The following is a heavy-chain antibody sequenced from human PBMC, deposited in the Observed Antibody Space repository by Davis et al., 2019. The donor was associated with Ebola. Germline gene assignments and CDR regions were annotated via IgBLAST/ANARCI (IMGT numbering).Heavy chain of an antibody. CDR1: GGTFSSYA. Sequence: AASVKVSCKASGGTFSSYAISWVRQAPGQGLEWMGGIIPMFGTANYAQKFQGRVTITADKSTSTAYMELSSLRSEDTAVYYCARDVRPYYYDSSGSNWFDPWGQGTLVTVSS. CDR2: IIPMFGTA. J-gene: IGHJ5*02. CDR3: ARDVRPYYYDSSGSNWFDP. V-gene: IGHV1-69*06. D-gene: IGHD3-22*01.